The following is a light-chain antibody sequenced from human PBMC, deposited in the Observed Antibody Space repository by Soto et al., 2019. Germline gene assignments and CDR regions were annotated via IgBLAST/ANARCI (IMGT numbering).Light chain of an antibody. J-gene: IGKJ3*01. V-gene: IGKV1-12*01. CDR2: SAS. CDR3: QQANSFPLT. CDR1: QGISRW. Sequence: DIQMSQLPSSMSASVGDRVTITCRASQGISRWLAWYHQKPGKAPNLLIYSASTLHSGVPSRFSGSGSATDFTLTISSLQHEDFETYYCQQANSFPLTFGPGTKVDMK.